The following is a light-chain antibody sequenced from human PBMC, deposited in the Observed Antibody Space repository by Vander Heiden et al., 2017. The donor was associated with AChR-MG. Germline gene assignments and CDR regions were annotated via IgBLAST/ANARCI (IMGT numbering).Light chain of an antibody. CDR2: DVS. CDR3: SSYTSSSTLL. J-gene: IGLJ2*01. Sequence: QSALTQPASVSESPGQSITISCTGTTSDVGGYNYVSWYQQHPGKAPKLMIYDVSDRPSGISNRFSGSKSGNTASLTISGLQAEDEGDYYCSSYTSSSTLLFGGGTKLTV. V-gene: IGLV2-14*03. CDR1: TSDVGGYNY.